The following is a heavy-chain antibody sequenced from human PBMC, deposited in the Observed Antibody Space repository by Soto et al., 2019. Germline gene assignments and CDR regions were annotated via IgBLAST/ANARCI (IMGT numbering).Heavy chain of an antibody. V-gene: IGHV1-2*04. Sequence: QVQLVQSGAEVKKPGASVKVSCKASGYAFSQFYIHWMRQAPGQGREWMGWINPNSGSTKLAQNFQGWVTMTRDTSIKTVYMELSGLKSDATAVYYCARESGGTTATLDYYYFYMDVWGKGTTVTVSS. CDR1: GYAFSQFY. CDR2: INPNSGST. J-gene: IGHJ6*03. D-gene: IGHD4-17*01. CDR3: ARESGGTTATLDYYYFYMDV.